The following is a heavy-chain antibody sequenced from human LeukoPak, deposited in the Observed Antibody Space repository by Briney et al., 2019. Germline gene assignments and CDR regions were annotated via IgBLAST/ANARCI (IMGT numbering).Heavy chain of an antibody. D-gene: IGHD6-25*01. CDR1: GFTVNNKY. CDR2: ISSGDST. V-gene: IGHV3-53*01. Sequence: PGGSLRLSCAASGFTVNNKYMNWVRQAPGKGLEWVSVISSGDSTYYADSVKGRFTISRDNSKNTLYLQMNSLRVEDTAVYYCGRDLIGTAASWDSWGQGPWSPSPQ. CDR3: GRDLIGTAASWDS. J-gene: IGHJ4*02.